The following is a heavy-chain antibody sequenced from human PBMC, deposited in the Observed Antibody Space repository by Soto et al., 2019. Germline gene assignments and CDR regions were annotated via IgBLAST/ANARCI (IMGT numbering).Heavy chain of an antibody. J-gene: IGHJ6*02. CDR3: VKDPSLDSYGQFYYYGMDV. V-gene: IGHV3-64D*06. CDR2: ISSNGGST. Sequence: EVQLVESGGGLVQPGGSLRLSCAASGFTFSSYAMHWVRQAPGKGLEYVSAISSNGGSTYYADSVKGRFTISRDNSKNTLYLKMSSLRAEDTAVYYCVKDPSLDSYGQFYYYGMDVWGQGTTVTVSS. D-gene: IGHD5-18*01. CDR1: GFTFSSYA.